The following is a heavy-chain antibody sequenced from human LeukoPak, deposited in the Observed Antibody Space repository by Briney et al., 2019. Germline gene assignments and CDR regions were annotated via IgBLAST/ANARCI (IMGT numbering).Heavy chain of an antibody. CDR2: FDPEDGET. CDR3: ATSRGITHWFDP. D-gene: IGHD1-14*01. J-gene: IGHJ5*02. V-gene: IGHV1-24*01. Sequence: ASVKVSCKVSGYTLTELSMHWVRQAPGKGLEWMGGFDPEDGETIYAQKFQGRVTMTEDTSTDTAYMELSSLRSEDTAVYYCATSRGITHWFDPWGQGTLVTVSS. CDR1: GYTLTELS.